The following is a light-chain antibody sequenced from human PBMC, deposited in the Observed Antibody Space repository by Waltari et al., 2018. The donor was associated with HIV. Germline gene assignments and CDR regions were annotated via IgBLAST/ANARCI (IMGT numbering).Light chain of an antibody. J-gene: IGKJ3*01. CDR3: QQYDLWPLT. CDR2: GAS. CDR1: QSVSSN. Sequence: EIVMTQSPVSVSVSPGEKATLSCRASQSVSSNLAWYQQTPGQAPRLVISGASTRATGIPARFGGSGSGTEFTLTISTLQSEDFAVYYCQQYDLWPLTFGPGTKVDIK. V-gene: IGKV3-15*01.